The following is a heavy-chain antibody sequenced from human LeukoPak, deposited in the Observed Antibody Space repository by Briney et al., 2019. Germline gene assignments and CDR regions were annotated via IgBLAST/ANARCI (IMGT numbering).Heavy chain of an antibody. Sequence: EALSLTCTVSGGSISAYYWSWIRQPAGKGLEWIGRISTSGNTNYNPSLQSRITMSADTSKNQFSLKLSSVTAADTAVYYCARGISGSYHWFDPWGQGTLVTVSS. D-gene: IGHD1-26*01. V-gene: IGHV4-4*07. CDR1: GGSISAYY. J-gene: IGHJ5*02. CDR2: ISTSGNT. CDR3: ARGISGSYHWFDP.